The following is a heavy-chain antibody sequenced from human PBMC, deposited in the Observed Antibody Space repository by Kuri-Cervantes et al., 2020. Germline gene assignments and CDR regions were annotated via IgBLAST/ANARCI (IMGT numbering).Heavy chain of an antibody. V-gene: IGHV3-53*04. Sequence: ETLSLTCAASGFTFSNYAMHWVRQAPGKGLEWVSVIYSGGSTYYADSVKGRFTISRHNSKNTLYLQMNSLRPEDTAVYYCARDRLEYSSSEAAFDIWGQGTMVTVSS. CDR3: ARDRLEYSSSEAAFDI. D-gene: IGHD6-6*01. J-gene: IGHJ3*02. CDR2: IYSGGST. CDR1: GFTFSNYA.